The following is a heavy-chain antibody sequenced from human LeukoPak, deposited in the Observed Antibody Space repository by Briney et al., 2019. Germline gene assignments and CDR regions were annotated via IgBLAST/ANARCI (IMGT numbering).Heavy chain of an antibody. D-gene: IGHD2-15*01. CDR2: INHSGST. CDR3: ARGLVVVVAAIDVFDI. Sequence: SETLSLTCAVYGGSFSGYYWSWIRQPPGKGLEWIGEINHSGSTNYNPSLKSRVTISVDTSKNQSSLKLSSVTAADTAVYYCARGLVVVVAAIDVFDIWGKGKMVTVSS. CDR1: GGSFSGYY. V-gene: IGHV4-34*01. J-gene: IGHJ3*02.